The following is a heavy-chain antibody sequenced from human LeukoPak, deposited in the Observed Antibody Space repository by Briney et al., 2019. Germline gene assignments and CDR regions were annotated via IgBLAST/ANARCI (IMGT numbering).Heavy chain of an antibody. CDR1: GFTFSSYA. D-gene: IGHD3-10*01. CDR2: ISGSGGST. V-gene: IGHV3-23*01. CDR3: AKSKGSGSYFYYYYYMDV. J-gene: IGHJ6*03. Sequence: GGSLRLSCAASGFTFSSYAMSWVRQAPGKGLEWVSAISGSGGSTYYADSVKGRFTISRDNSKNTLYLQMNSLRAEDTAVYYCAKSKGSGSYFYYYYYMDVWGKGTTVTISS.